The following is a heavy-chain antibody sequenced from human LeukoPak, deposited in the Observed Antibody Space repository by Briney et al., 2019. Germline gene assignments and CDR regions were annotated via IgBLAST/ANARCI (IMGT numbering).Heavy chain of an antibody. CDR2: ISGSGGST. Sequence: GGALRLSCAASGFTFTSYAMSWVRQAPGKGLEWVSAISGSGGSTYYADSVKGRFTISRDNSKNTLYLQMNSLRAEDTAVYYCAKWDSRGTGDYWGQGTLVTVSS. CDR3: AKWDSRGTGDY. D-gene: IGHD3-22*01. V-gene: IGHV3-23*01. CDR1: GFTFTSYA. J-gene: IGHJ4*02.